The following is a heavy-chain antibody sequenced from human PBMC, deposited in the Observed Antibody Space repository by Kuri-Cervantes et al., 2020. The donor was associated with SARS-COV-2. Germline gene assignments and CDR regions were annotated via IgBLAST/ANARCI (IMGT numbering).Heavy chain of an antibody. CDR1: GFTFSSYG. J-gene: IGHJ4*02. D-gene: IGHD1-26*01. CDR3: AKFRYSGSYYDFDY. CDR2: ISGTGSTT. Sequence: GGSLRLSCAASGFTFSSYGMHWVRQAPGKGLEWVTAISGTGSTTYYADSVRGRFTISRDNSKNTLYLQMSSLRAEDTALYYCAKFRYSGSYYDFDYWGQGTLVTVSS. V-gene: IGHV3-23*01.